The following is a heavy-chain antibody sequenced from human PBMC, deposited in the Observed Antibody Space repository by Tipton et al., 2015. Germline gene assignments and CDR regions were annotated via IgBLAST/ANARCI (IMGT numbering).Heavy chain of an antibody. J-gene: IGHJ4*02. CDR3: ARDVVLMVSAIPYFDY. Sequence: SLRLSCAASGFTFSRYSMNWVRQAPGKGLEWVSSISSSSSYIDYADSVRGRFTISRDNAKNSLYLQMNSLRVEDTAVYYCARDVVLMVSAIPYFDYWGQGTLVTASS. V-gene: IGHV3-21*04. D-gene: IGHD2-8*01. CDR2: ISSSSSYI. CDR1: GFTFSRYS.